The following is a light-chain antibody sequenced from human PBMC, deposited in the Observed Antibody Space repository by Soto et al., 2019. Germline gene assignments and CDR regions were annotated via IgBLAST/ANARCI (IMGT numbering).Light chain of an antibody. CDR1: SSDVGGYNY. V-gene: IGLV2-14*01. Sequence: QSALTQPASVSGSPGQSVTISCTGTSSDVGGYNYVSWYQQQPGKAPKLMIYEVSNRPSGVSNRFSGSKSGNTASLTISGLQAEDEADYYCSSYTSSRTPYVVFGGGTKLTVL. J-gene: IGLJ2*01. CDR3: SSYTSSRTPYVV. CDR2: EVS.